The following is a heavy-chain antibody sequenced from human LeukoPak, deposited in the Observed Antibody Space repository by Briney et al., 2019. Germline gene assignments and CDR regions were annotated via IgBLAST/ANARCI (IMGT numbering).Heavy chain of an antibody. CDR2: INPNSGGT. CDR3: ARADPQDIVVVVAAPTFFDY. Sequence: GASVKVSCKASGYTFTGYYMHWVRQAPGQGLEWMGWINPNSGGTNYAQKFQGRVTMTRDTSISTAYMELSRLRSDDTAVYYCARADPQDIVVVVAAPTFFDYWGQGTLVTVSS. CDR1: GYTFTGYY. J-gene: IGHJ4*02. D-gene: IGHD2-15*01. V-gene: IGHV1-2*02.